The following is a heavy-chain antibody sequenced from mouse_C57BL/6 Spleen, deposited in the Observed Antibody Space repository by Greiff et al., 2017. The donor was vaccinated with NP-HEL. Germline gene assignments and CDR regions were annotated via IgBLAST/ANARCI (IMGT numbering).Heavy chain of an antibody. CDR1: GYTFTSYW. CDR3: ACGSSYVGAMDY. J-gene: IGHJ4*01. Sequence: QVQLQQPGAELVKPGASVKMSCKASGYTFTSYWITWVKQRPGQGLEWIGDIYPGSGSTNYNEKFKSKATLTVDTSSSTAYMQLSSLTSEDSAVYYCACGSSYVGAMDYWGQGTSVTVSS. CDR2: IYPGSGST. V-gene: IGHV1-55*01. D-gene: IGHD1-1*01.